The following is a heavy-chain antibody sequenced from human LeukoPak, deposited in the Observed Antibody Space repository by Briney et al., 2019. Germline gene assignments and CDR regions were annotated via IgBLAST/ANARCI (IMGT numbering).Heavy chain of an antibody. J-gene: IGHJ5*02. CDR2: IIPIFGIA. Sequence: EASVKVSCKASGGTFSSYAISWVRQAPGQGLEWMGGIIPIFGIANYAQKFQGRVTITADKSTSTAYMELSSLRSEDTAVYYCASESQYQPLTFDPWGQGTLVTVSS. CDR3: ASESQYQPLTFDP. D-gene: IGHD2-2*01. CDR1: GGTFSSYA. V-gene: IGHV1-69*10.